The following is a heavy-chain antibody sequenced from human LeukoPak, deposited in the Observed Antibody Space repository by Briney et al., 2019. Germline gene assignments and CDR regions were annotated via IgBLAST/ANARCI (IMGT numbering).Heavy chain of an antibody. CDR3: ARARFELNYYYYYGMDV. Sequence: SEILSLTCAVYGGSFSGYYWSWIRQPPGKGLEWIGEINHSGSTNYNPSLKSRVTISVDTSKNQFSLKLSSVTAADTAVYYCARARFELNYYYYYGMDVWGQGTTVTVSS. CDR2: INHSGST. V-gene: IGHV4-34*01. CDR1: GGSFSGYY. D-gene: IGHD3-10*01. J-gene: IGHJ6*02.